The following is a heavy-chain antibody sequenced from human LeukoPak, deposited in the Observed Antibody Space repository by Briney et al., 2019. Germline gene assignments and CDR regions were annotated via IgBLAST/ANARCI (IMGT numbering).Heavy chain of an antibody. D-gene: IGHD3-22*01. V-gene: IGHV3-48*03. CDR1: GFTFSSYE. CDR2: IGSSGSTT. J-gene: IGHJ4*02. CDR3: ARDNYDSSGYYFD. Sequence: GGSLRLSCAASGFTFSSYEMNWVRQAPGKGLEWVSYIGSSGSTTHYADSVKGRFTISRDNAKNSLYLQMNSLRAEDTAVYYCARDNYDSSGYYFDWGQGTLVTVSS.